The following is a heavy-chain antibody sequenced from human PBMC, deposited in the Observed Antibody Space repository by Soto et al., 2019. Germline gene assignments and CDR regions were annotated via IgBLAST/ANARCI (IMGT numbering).Heavy chain of an antibody. CDR2: ISGSGGST. J-gene: IGHJ4*02. CDR1: GFTFSSYA. CDR3: AKFAADILTGYYSRYFGY. Sequence: EVQLLESGGGLVQPGGSLRLSCAASGFTFSSYAMSWVRQAPGKGLEWVSAISGSGGSTYYADSVKGRFTISRDKSKKTLYLQMNSLRAEDTAVYYCAKFAADILTGYYSRYFGYWGQGTLVTVSS. D-gene: IGHD3-9*01. V-gene: IGHV3-23*01.